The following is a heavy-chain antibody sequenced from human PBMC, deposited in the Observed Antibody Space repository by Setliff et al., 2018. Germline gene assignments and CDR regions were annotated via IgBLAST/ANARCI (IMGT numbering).Heavy chain of an antibody. CDR2: TSYSGTT. D-gene: IGHD2-15*01. J-gene: IGHJ4*02. CDR3: ATTTLGRYCSGGNCYFGY. V-gene: IGHV4-39*01. Sequence: SETLSLTCTVSGDSISISGYFWGWIRQPPGKGLEWIGSTSYSGTTYSNSSLKSRLSISVDTSKNQFSLRLTSVTAADTAVYYCATTTLGRYCSGGNCYFGYWGQGILVTVSS. CDR1: GDSISISGYF.